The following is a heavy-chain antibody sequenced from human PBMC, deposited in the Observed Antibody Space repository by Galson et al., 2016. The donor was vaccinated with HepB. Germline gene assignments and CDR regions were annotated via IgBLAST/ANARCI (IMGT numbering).Heavy chain of an antibody. V-gene: IGHV3-30*04. J-gene: IGHJ4*02. Sequence: SLRLSCAASGFGFSSYAMHWVRQAPGKGLEWLSVISFDGSNIYQADSVKGRFTISRDNFENTLYLQMNSLTAEDTAVYYCAREGSFMLTFFDHWGQGTLVTVSS. CDR2: ISFDGSNI. D-gene: IGHD4/OR15-4a*01. CDR3: AREGSFMLTFFDH. CDR1: GFGFSSYA.